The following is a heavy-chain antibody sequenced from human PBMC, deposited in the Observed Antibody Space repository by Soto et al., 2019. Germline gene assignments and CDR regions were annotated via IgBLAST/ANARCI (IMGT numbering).Heavy chain of an antibody. J-gene: IGHJ6*02. CDR3: ARVTPGNNLYYFSGLDF. CDR2: ISYEGSNT. D-gene: IGHD1-1*01. V-gene: IGHV3-30-3*01. Sequence: QVHLVESGGGVVQPGRSLRLSCVASGFTFDTHGIHWVRQAPGKGLQWVALISYEGSNTYYADSVRGRFTISRDNSKNTLYLQMNTLRPEDTGLYYCARVTPGNNLYYFSGLDFWGQGTSVTVSS. CDR1: GFTFDTHG.